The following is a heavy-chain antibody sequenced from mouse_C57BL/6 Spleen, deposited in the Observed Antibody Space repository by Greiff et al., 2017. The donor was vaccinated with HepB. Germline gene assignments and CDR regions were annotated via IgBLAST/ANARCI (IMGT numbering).Heavy chain of an antibody. CDR2: ISSGSSTI. Sequence: EVKLVESGGGLVKPGGSLKLSCAASGFTFSDYGMHWVRQAPEKGLEWVAYISSGSSTIYYADTVKGRFTISRDNAKNTLFLQMTSLRSEDTAMYYCARGAPNFFDYWGQGTTLTVSS. CDR1: GFTFSDYG. J-gene: IGHJ2*01. V-gene: IGHV5-17*01. CDR3: ARGAPNFFDY. D-gene: IGHD3-1*01.